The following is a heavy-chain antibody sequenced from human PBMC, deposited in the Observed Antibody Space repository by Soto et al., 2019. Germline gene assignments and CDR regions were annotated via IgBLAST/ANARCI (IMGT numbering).Heavy chain of an antibody. Sequence: GSLRLSCTASGFTFNTHWMHWVRQAPGKGLVWVSRIYFDGITTNYADSVKGRLTVSRDNAKNTVNLHVNTLRDEDTAVYYCARGGAMGVDYWGQGTLVTVSS. J-gene: IGHJ4*02. V-gene: IGHV3-74*01. CDR3: ARGGAMGVDY. D-gene: IGHD1-26*01. CDR1: GFTFNTHW. CDR2: IYFDGITT.